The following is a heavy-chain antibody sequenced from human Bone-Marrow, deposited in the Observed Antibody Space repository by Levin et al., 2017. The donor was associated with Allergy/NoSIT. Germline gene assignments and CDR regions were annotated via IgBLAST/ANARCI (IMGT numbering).Heavy chain of an antibody. CDR3: ARLSPVAGRYYYYDGMDV. J-gene: IGHJ6*02. V-gene: IGHV4-39*01. CDR1: GGSISSSSYY. D-gene: IGHD6-19*01. Sequence: SETLSLTCTVSGGSISSSSYYWGWIRQPPGKGLEWIGSIYYSGSTYYNPSLKSRVTISVDTSKNQFSLKLSSVTAADTAVYYCARLSPVAGRYYYYDGMDVWGQGTTVTVSS. CDR2: IYYSGST.